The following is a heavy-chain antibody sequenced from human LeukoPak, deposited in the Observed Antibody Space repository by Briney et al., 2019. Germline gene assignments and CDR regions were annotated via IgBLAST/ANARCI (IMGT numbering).Heavy chain of an antibody. V-gene: IGHV3-48*01. D-gene: IGHD6-25*01. Sequence: PGGSLRLSCAASGFTFSSYSMNWVRQAPGKGLEWVSYISSSSSTIYYADSVKGRFTISRDNAKNSLYLQMNSLKAEDTAVYYCARRRAHWGQGTLVTVSS. CDR2: ISSSSSTI. J-gene: IGHJ4*02. CDR3: ARRRAH. CDR1: GFTFSSYS.